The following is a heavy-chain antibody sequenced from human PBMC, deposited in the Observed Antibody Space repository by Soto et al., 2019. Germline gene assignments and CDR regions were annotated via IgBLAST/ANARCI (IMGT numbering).Heavy chain of an antibody. D-gene: IGHD2-2*03. CDR3: VRRTLGSAIGIGDY. CDR2: ITADNGDT. J-gene: IGHJ4*02. Sequence: QIQLVQSGAEVKVPGASVKVSCRASGYIFNNYGITWVRQAPGQGLEWMGFITADNGDTKFAEKLQGRASMTTDTSTNTAYMGLRNLRADDTALYCCVRRTLGSAIGIGDYWGQGTLVTVSS. V-gene: IGHV1-18*01. CDR1: GYIFNNYG.